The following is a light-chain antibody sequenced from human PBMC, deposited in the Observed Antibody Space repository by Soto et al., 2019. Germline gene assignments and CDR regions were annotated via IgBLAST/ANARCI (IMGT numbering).Light chain of an antibody. J-gene: IGLJ1*01. V-gene: IGLV2-14*01. CDR1: SSDIGGYNS. Sequence: QSALTQSPSASGSPGQSVTISCTGTSSDIGGYNSVSWYQQHPGKAPKVMISEVSNRPSGVSNRFSGSKSGNTASLTISGLHAEDEDDYYCSSYTAGGTIFGTGTKLTVL. CDR2: EVS. CDR3: SSYTAGGTI.